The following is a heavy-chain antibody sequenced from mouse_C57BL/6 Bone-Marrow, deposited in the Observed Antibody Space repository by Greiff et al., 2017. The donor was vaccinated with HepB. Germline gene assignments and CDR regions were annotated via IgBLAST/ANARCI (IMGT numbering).Heavy chain of an antibody. CDR3: ASEGYGGAWFAY. CDR1: GFSLTSYG. J-gene: IGHJ3*01. CDR2: IWGVGST. D-gene: IGHD2-2*01. V-gene: IGHV2-6*01. Sequence: QVQLQQSGPGLVAPSQSLSITCTVSGFSLTSYGVDWVRQSPGKGLEWLGVIWGVGSTNYNSALKSRLSISKDNSKSQVFLKMNSLQTDDTAMYYCASEGYGGAWFAYWGQGTLVTVSA.